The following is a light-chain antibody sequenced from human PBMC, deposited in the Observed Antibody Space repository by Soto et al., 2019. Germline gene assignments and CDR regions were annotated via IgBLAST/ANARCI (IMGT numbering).Light chain of an antibody. CDR3: QSYDSSLSAVV. CDR1: TSNIGAGFD. CDR2: GDI. Sequence: QPVLTQPPSVSGAPGQRVTISCAGSTSNIGAGFDVNWYQQLPGTAPKLLVYGDINRPSGVPDRFSGSKSGTSASLAITGLQAEDEADYYCQSYDSSLSAVVFGGGTQLTVL. V-gene: IGLV1-40*01. J-gene: IGLJ2*01.